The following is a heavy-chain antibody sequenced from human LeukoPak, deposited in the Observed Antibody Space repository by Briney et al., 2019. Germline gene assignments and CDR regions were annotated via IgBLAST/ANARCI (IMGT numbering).Heavy chain of an antibody. CDR1: GYTFTSYG. Sequence: ASVTVSCKSSGYTFTSYGISWVRQAPGQGRAGMGWISAYNGNTNYAQKLQGRVTMTTDTSTSTAYMELRSLRSDDTAVYYCARGVDSGSYYVMDYWGQGTLVTVSS. CDR2: ISAYNGNT. D-gene: IGHD1-26*01. CDR3: ARGVDSGSYYVMDY. J-gene: IGHJ4*02. V-gene: IGHV1-18*01.